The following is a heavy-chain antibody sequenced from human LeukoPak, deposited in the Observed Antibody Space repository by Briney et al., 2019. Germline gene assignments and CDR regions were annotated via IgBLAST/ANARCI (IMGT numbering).Heavy chain of an antibody. CDR2: INHIGST. D-gene: IGHD6-13*01. CDR1: GGSFSGYC. Sequence: SQTLSLTCAVYGGSFSGYCWSWIRQPPGKGLEWVGEINHIGSTNYNPCLKSRVTISVGTSKNELSLRLSSVTAADTAVCYCARGPIYSIWGQGTLVTVSS. CDR3: ARGPIYSI. J-gene: IGHJ4*02. V-gene: IGHV4-34*01.